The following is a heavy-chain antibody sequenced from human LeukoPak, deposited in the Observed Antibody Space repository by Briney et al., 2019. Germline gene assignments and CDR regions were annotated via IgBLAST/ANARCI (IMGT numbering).Heavy chain of an antibody. Sequence: PGGSLRLSCAASGFTFSSYAMSWVRQAPGKGLEWFSAISSGAGSTYYADSVKGRFTISRDNSKNTLYLQMNSLRAEDTAVYYCAKDRGHVGATIGGDAFDIWGQGTMVTVSS. CDR3: AKDRGHVGATIGGDAFDI. D-gene: IGHD1-26*01. V-gene: IGHV3-23*01. CDR1: GFTFSSYA. J-gene: IGHJ3*02. CDR2: ISSGAGST.